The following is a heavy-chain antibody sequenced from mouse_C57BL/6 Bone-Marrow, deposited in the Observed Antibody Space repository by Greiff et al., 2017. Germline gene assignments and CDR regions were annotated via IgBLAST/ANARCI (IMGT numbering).Heavy chain of an antibody. Sequence: LQESGAELLKPGASVKISCKASGYAFSNYWMNWVKQRPGKGLEWIGQIYPGDGDLNYNEKFKGKATLTADQSSSTAYMHVSSLTSEDSAVYCCARGAYWGQGTLVTVSS. CDR3: ARGAY. CDR1: GYAFSNYW. J-gene: IGHJ3*01. CDR2: IYPGDGDL. V-gene: IGHV1-80*01.